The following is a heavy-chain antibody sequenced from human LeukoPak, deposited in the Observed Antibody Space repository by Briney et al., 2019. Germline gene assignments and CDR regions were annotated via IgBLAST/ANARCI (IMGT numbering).Heavy chain of an antibody. CDR1: GGSFSGFY. Sequence: SETLSLTCAVYGGSFSGFYWSWIRQSPGKGLEWIGEINHRGSTNYNPSLKSRVTISVDTSKNQFSLKLSSVTAADTAVYYCARDYGDYVYWGQGTLVTVSS. J-gene: IGHJ4*02. CDR3: ARDYGDYVY. D-gene: IGHD4-17*01. CDR2: INHRGST. V-gene: IGHV4-34*01.